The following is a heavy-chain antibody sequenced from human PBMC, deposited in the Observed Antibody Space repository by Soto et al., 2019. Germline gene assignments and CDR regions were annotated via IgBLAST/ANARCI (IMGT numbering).Heavy chain of an antibody. V-gene: IGHV3-9*01. CDR2: INFKANAK. Sequence: PGGSLRLSCAASGFIFDDFAMHWVRQAPGKGLEWVSSINFKANAKGYADSVKGRFTISRDNDKNSLYLQMNSLRPEDTALYYCGRGRRGFISAASDYWGQGTLVTVSS. CDR1: GFIFDDFA. J-gene: IGHJ4*02. CDR3: GRGRRGFISAASDY. D-gene: IGHD3-10*01.